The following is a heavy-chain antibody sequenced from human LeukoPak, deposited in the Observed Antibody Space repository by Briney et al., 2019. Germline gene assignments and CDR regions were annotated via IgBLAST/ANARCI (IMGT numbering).Heavy chain of an antibody. V-gene: IGHV4-39*07. CDR1: GGSIFNSQNY. J-gene: IGHJ4*02. D-gene: IGHD3-9*01. CDR2: IYYSGTT. Sequence: PSETLSLTCTVSGGSIFNSQNYWAWIRQSPGKGLEWIGSIYYSGTTYYNPSLKSRVTISVDTSENHFSLQLSSVTAADTAAYYCARGEYDDILNGYYRFDYWGQGTLVTVSS. CDR3: ARGEYDDILNGYYRFDY.